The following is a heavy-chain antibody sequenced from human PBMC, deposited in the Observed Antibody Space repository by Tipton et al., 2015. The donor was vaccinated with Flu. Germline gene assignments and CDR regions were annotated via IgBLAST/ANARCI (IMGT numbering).Heavy chain of an antibody. CDR3: ARPRSYFHAFDI. V-gene: IGHV4-4*07. Sequence: TLSLTCTVSGGSISSGYWSWIRQPAGKGLEWIGRIYTSGSSNYNSSLKSRVTMSVDTSKNQFSLKLSSVTAADTAVYFCARPRSYFHAFDIWGQGAMVTVSS. CDR1: GGSISSGY. CDR2: IYTSGSS. D-gene: IGHD1-26*01. J-gene: IGHJ3*02.